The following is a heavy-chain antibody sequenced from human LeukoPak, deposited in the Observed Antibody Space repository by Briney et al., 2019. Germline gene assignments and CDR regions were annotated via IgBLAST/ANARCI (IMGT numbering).Heavy chain of an antibody. D-gene: IGHD3-9*01. CDR3: ARDRGDILTGYYFYNWFDP. CDR1: GYTLTELS. V-gene: IGHV1-2*04. Sequence: ASVKVSCKVSGYTLTELSMHWVRQAPGKGLEWMGWINPNSGGTNYAQKFQGWVTMTRDTSISTAYMELSRLRSDDTAVYYCARDRGDILTGYYFYNWFDPWGQGTLVTVSS. CDR2: INPNSGGT. J-gene: IGHJ5*02.